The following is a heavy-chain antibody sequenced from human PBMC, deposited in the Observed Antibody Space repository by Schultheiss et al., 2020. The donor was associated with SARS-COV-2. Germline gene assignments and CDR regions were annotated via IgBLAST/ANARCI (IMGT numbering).Heavy chain of an antibody. CDR2: ISGSGHGT. Sequence: GGSLRLSCAASGFSFSSYGMSWVRQAPGKGLDWVSGISGSGHGTYYADSVKGRFTISRDNSKNTLYLQMNSLGAEDTAVYYCAREEMNHIWGSYPNCWGQGTLVTVSS. CDR3: AREEMNHIWGSYPNC. J-gene: IGHJ4*02. CDR1: GFSFSSYG. D-gene: IGHD3-16*02. V-gene: IGHV3-23*01.